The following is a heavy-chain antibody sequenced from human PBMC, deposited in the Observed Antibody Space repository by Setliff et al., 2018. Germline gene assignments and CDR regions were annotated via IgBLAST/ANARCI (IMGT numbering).Heavy chain of an antibody. Sequence: SETLSLTCAAYGGSFSTYYWIWIRQPPGKGLEWIGEINHSGSTNYNPSLKSRVTISVDTSKNQFSLKLRPVTAADTAVYYCAGGREFDYWGQGTLVTVSS. V-gene: IGHV4-34*01. J-gene: IGHJ4*02. D-gene: IGHD1-26*01. CDR2: INHSGST. CDR1: GGSFSTYY. CDR3: AGGREFDY.